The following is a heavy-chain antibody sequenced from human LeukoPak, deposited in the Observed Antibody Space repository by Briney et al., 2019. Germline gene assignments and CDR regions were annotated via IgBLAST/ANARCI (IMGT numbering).Heavy chain of an antibody. CDR1: GGSISSYY. J-gene: IGHJ6*02. CDR2: IYYSGST. V-gene: IGHV4-59*01. CDR3: ARDNELWFENEGYYYYGMDV. Sequence: SETLSLTCTVSGGSISSYYWSWIRQPPGKGLEWIGYIYYSGSTNYNPSLKSRVTISVDTSKNQFSLKMSSVTAADTAVYYCARDNELWFENEGYYYYGMDVWGQGTTVTVSS. D-gene: IGHD3-10*01.